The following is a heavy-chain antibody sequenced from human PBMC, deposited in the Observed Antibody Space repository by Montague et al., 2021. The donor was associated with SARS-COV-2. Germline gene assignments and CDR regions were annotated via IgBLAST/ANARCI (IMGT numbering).Heavy chain of an antibody. Sequence: TLSLTCTVSGGSISSGSYYWSWIRQPAGKGLEWIGRIYTSGSTNYNPSLKSRVTISVDTSKNQFSLKQSSVTAADTAVYYCARDLAPYYGSGSYYNPIDAFDIWGQGTMVTVSS. V-gene: IGHV4-61*02. J-gene: IGHJ3*02. CDR3: ARDLAPYYGSGSYYNPIDAFDI. D-gene: IGHD3-10*01. CDR1: GGSISSGSYY. CDR2: IYTSGST.